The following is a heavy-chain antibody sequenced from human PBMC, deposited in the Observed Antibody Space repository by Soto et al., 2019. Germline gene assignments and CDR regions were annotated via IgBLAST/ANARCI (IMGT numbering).Heavy chain of an antibody. CDR1: GFTCTNYG. Sequence: QVQLVESGGGVVQPGRSLRLSCAGSGFTCTNYGLHWVRQAPGKGLEWVAAISYDGSNKYYADSVKGRFTISRDYSKSMLYLQMDSLRAEDTAVYYCAKDGAPRYCTRSSCHAAGAYWGQGTLVTVSS. CDR3: AKDGAPRYCTRSSCHAAGAY. V-gene: IGHV3-30*18. D-gene: IGHD2-15*01. CDR2: ISYDGSNK. J-gene: IGHJ4*02.